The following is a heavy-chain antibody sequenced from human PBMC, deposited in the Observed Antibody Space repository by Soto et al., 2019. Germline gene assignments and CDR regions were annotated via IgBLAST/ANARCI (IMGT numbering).Heavy chain of an antibody. CDR3: TRASSLDVDF. Sequence: GGSLRLSCTTSGFTFGDYALSWVRQAPGKGLEWVGFIRRNAYGGTTDYAASVKGRFTISRDDSKSIAYLQMNSLRTEDTALYYCTRASSLDVDFWGQGTRVTVAP. CDR2: IRRNAYGGTT. D-gene: IGHD3-16*01. V-gene: IGHV3-49*04. J-gene: IGHJ4*02. CDR1: GFTFGDYA.